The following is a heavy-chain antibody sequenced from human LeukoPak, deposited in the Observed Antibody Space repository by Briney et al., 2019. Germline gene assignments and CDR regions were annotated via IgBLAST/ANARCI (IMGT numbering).Heavy chain of an antibody. D-gene: IGHD1-7*01. J-gene: IGHJ4*02. CDR2: IIPIFGTA. CDR1: GGTFSSYA. CDR3: ARGPDWNYGYYFDY. V-gene: IGHV1-69*05. Sequence: SVKVSCKASGGTFSSYAISWVRQAPGQGLEWMGGIIPIFGTANCAQKFQGRVTITTDESTSTAYMELSSLRSEDTAVYYCARGPDWNYGYYFDYWGQGTLVTVSS.